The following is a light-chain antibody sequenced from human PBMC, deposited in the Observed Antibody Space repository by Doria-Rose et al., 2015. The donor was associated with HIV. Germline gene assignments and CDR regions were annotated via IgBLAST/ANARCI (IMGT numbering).Light chain of an antibody. CDR1: QSVSANY. J-gene: IGKJ1*01. V-gene: IGKV3-20*01. Sequence: EIVLTQSPGTLSLSPGEIATLSCRASQSVSANYLCWYQQRPGQSTRLLIYGASSRATDILDRFSGSGSGTGFTLTISRLEPEDFAVYYCHQYASSRTFGQGTKVEIK. CDR3: HQYASSRT. CDR2: GAS.